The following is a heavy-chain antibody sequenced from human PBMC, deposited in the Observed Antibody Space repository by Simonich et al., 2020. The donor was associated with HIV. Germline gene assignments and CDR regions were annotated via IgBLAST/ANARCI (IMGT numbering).Heavy chain of an antibody. CDR2: INQSGST. V-gene: IGHV4-34*01. CDR3: ARRHPTTVTTPYFDY. Sequence: QVQLQQWGAGLLKPSETLSLTCAVYGGSFSGYYWSWIRQPPGKGLEWIGEINQSGSTNYNPSPKSRVTISVDTSKNQFSLKLSSVTAADTAVYYCARRHPTTVTTPYFDYWGQGTLVTVSS. D-gene: IGHD4-17*01. CDR1: GGSFSGYY. J-gene: IGHJ4*02.